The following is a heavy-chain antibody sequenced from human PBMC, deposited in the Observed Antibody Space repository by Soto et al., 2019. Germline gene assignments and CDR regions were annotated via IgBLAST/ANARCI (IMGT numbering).Heavy chain of an antibody. CDR3: TKLWGYYFES. CDR1: GFSVNDNY. CDR2: IFTRGTA. D-gene: IGHD3-22*01. J-gene: IGHJ4*02. Sequence: PGGSLRLSCTASGFSVNDNYMAWVRQAPGKSPEWVAVIFTRGTAHYADSVTGRFTFSRDNSKRTLNLQLNNLRAEDTAVYYCTKLWGYYFESWGQGTLATVSS. V-gene: IGHV3-53*01.